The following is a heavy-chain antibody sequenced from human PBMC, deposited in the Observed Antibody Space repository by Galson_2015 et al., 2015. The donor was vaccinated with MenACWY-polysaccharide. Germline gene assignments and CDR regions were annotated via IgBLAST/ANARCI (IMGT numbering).Heavy chain of an antibody. CDR1: GGSLSGSY. CDR3: ARSGTSTSWLYY. J-gene: IGHJ6*01. V-gene: IGHV4-59*01. D-gene: IGHD2-2*01. CDR2: IYYSGST. Sequence: QVQLQESGPGLVKPSETLSLTCTVSGGSLSGSYWSWTRQPPGKGLEWIGYIYYSGSTNYNPSLKSRVTMSLDISKNQFSLKLSSVTAADTAVYYRARSGTSTSWLYY.